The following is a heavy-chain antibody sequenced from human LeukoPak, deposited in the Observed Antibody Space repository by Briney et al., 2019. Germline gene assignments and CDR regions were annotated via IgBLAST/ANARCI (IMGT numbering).Heavy chain of an antibody. J-gene: IGHJ6*02. Sequence: SETLSLTCTVSGGSVSSDTNYWSWIRQPPGKGLERIGYIYYSGSTSYNPSLKGRVTISVDTSKNQFSLKLSSVTAADTAVYYCASGPRGHFSDGMDVWGQGTTVTVSS. CDR3: ASGPRGHFSDGMDV. CDR2: IYYSGST. D-gene: IGHD3-3*02. CDR1: GGSVSSDTNY. V-gene: IGHV4-61*01.